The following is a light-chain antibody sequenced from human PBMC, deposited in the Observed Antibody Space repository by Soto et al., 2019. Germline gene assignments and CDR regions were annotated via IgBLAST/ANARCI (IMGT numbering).Light chain of an antibody. CDR1: QNINTW. CDR2: KAS. CDR3: QQYETYPLT. Sequence: DIQMTQSPSTLSASVGDRVTITCRASQNINTWLAWYQQKPGKAPYLLIYKASNLQSGVPSRFSGSASGTEFTLTISSLQPDDIATYDCQQYETYPLTYGGGTKVAI. V-gene: IGKV1-5*03. J-gene: IGKJ4*01.